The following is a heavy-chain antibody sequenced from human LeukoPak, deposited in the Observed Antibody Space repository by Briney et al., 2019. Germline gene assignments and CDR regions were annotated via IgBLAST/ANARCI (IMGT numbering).Heavy chain of an antibody. CDR3: AREKNDDYGDFYYMDV. J-gene: IGHJ6*03. D-gene: IGHD4-17*01. V-gene: IGHV4-59*01. CDR1: GDSINTNY. Sequence: SETLSLTCTVSGDSINTNYWSWVRQSPGKGLPWIGHISYTADTNYNPSLESRVTMSVDTSKNQFSLKVTSVTAADTAVYYCAREKNDDYGDFYYMDVWGKGTTVTVSS. CDR2: ISYTADT.